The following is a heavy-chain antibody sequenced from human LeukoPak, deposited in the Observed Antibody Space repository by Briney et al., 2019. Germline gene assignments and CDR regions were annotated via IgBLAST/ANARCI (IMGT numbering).Heavy chain of an antibody. J-gene: IGHJ4*02. D-gene: IGHD6-13*01. CDR1: GYSFTSYW. V-gene: IGHV5-51*01. CDR3: ARSHPYSSPFDY. CDR2: IYPGDSDT. Sequence: GASLQISCKGSGYSFTSYWIGWVRQLPGKGLEWMGIIYPGDSDTRYSPSFQGQVTISADKSISTAYLQWSSLKASDTAMYYCARSHPYSSPFDYWGQGTLVTVSS.